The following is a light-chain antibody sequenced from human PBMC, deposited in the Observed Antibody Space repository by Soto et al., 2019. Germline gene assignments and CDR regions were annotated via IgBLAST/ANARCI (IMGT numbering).Light chain of an antibody. Sequence: DIQMTQSPPSLSASVGDRVTISCRASQSINRFLNWYQDKPGKAPRLLINSASSLQGGVPSRFSGSGSGTDFTLTISSLQPEDFATYYCQQTYSTPLTFGGGTKVEIK. CDR1: QSINRF. CDR2: SAS. V-gene: IGKV1-39*01. CDR3: QQTYSTPLT. J-gene: IGKJ4*01.